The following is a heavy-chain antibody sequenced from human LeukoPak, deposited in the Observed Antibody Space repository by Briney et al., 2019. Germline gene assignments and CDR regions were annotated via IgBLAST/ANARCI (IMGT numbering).Heavy chain of an antibody. CDR3: ARVITRGAFDI. V-gene: IGHV4-59*01. CDR2: IYYSGST. J-gene: IGHJ3*02. D-gene: IGHD7-27*01. CDR1: GGSISSYY. Sequence: SETLSLTCTVSGGSISSYYWSWIRQPPGKGLEWIGYIYYSGSTNYNPSLKSRVTISVDTSKNQFSLKLSSVTAADTAVYYCARVITRGAFDIWGQGTMVTVSS.